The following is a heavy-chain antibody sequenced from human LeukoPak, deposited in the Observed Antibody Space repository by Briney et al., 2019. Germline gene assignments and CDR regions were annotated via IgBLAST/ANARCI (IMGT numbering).Heavy chain of an antibody. D-gene: IGHD3/OR15-3a*01. Sequence: TGGSLRLSCAASGFTFSSYWMSWVRQAPGKGLEWVSVIYAGNTIKYADSVKGRFTISRDNSKNTVYLQMNSLRAEDTALYYCATIGTGDYREDSWGQGTLVAVSS. V-gene: IGHV3-66*01. CDR2: IYAGNTI. J-gene: IGHJ4*02. CDR3: ATIGTGDYREDS. CDR1: GFTFSSYW.